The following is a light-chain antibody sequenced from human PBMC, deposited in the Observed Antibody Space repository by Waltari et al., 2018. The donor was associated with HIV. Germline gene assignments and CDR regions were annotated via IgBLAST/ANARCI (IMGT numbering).Light chain of an antibody. J-gene: IGLJ2*01. CDR1: SSDVGGYNY. V-gene: IGLV2-11*01. CDR3: YSYAGSLL. CDR2: DVS. Sequence: QSALTQPRSVSGSPGQSVTIPCPGSSSDVGGYNYVSWYQQHPTKAPKLIIYDVSERPSGVPDRFSGSKSGNRASLTISGLQAEDEADYYCYSYAGSLLFGGGTKLTVL.